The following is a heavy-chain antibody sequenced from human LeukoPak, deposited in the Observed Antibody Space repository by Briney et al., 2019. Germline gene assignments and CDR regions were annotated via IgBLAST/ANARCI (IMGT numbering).Heavy chain of an antibody. D-gene: IGHD2-15*01. V-gene: IGHV3-23*01. CDR3: AKDLGEYCSGGSCYFPAY. CDR2: ISGSGGST. CDR1: GFTFSSYA. J-gene: IGHJ4*02. Sequence: GGSLRLSCAAPGFTFSSYAMSWVRQAPGKGLEWVSAISGSGGSTYYADSVKGRFTISRDNSKNTLYLQMNSLRAEDTAVYYCAKDLGEYCSGGSCYFPAYWGQGTLVTVSS.